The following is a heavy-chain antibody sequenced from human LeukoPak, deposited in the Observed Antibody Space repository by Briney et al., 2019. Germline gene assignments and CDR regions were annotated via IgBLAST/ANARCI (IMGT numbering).Heavy chain of an antibody. D-gene: IGHD3-10*01. CDR2: IYYTGNT. V-gene: IGHV4-39*07. Sequence: SETLSLTCSVSGDSITGYYWGWIRQPPGKGPEWIGNIYYTGNTYYNSSLKNRVTISLDTSKNQFSLKVISMTAADTAAYYCTKSDGYGLIRICGRGTMVTVSS. CDR3: TKSDGYGLIRI. J-gene: IGHJ3*02. CDR1: GDSITGYY.